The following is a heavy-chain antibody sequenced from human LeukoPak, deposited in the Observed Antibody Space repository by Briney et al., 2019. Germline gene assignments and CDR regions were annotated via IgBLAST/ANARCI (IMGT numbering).Heavy chain of an antibody. V-gene: IGHV3-9*01. J-gene: IGHJ4*02. D-gene: IGHD3-22*01. CDR3: ARDQVLGSSGYLF. Sequence: GGSLRLSCAASGFTFDDYAMHWVRQAPGKVLEWVSGISWNSGSIGYADSVKGRFTISRDNAKNSLYLQMNSLRAEDTAVYYCARDQVLGSSGYLFWGQGTLVTVSS. CDR2: ISWNSGSI. CDR1: GFTFDDYA.